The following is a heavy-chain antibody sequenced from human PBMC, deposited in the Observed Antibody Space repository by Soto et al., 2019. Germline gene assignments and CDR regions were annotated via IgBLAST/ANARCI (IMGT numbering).Heavy chain of an antibody. CDR3: ARDYCSSTSCPTDWFDP. D-gene: IGHD2-2*01. CDR1: GGSISGYH. V-gene: IGHV4-59*01. J-gene: IGHJ5*02. CDR2: IYYSGST. Sequence: SETLSLTCSISGGSISGYHWNWIRQTPGKGLEWIGYIYYSGSTNYNPSLKGRVTISVDTSKNQFSLKLSSVTAADTAVYYCARDYCSSTSCPTDWFDPWGQGTLVTVSS.